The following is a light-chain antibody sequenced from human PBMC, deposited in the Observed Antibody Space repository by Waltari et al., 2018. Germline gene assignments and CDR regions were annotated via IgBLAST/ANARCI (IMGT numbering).Light chain of an antibody. Sequence: EIVFSQSLGTLSLSPGDRATLSCKASQSVSSSYLAWYQQKPGQAPSLLIYVASSGATGIPDRFSGSESGTDFTLTISRLEPGDFAVYYCHQYGSSPRTFGQGTKVEIK. J-gene: IGKJ1*01. V-gene: IGKV3-20*01. CDR1: QSVSSSY. CDR3: HQYGSSPRT. CDR2: VAS.